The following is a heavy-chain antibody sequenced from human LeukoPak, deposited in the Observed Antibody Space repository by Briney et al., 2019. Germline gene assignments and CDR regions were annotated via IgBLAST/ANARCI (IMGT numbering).Heavy chain of an antibody. CDR3: ARGDSSGYYYLPGDY. CDR1: GYTFTGYY. D-gene: IGHD3-22*01. V-gene: IGHV1-2*04. Sequence: ASVKVSCKASGYTFTGYYMHWVRQAPGQGLEWMGWINPNSGGTNYAQKFQGWVTMTRDTSISTAYMELSRLRSGDTAVYYCARGDSSGYYYLPGDYWGQGTLVTVSS. J-gene: IGHJ4*02. CDR2: INPNSGGT.